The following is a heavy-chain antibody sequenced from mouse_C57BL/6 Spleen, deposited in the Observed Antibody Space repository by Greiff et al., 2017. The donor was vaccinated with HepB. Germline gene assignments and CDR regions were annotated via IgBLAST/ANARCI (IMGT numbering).Heavy chain of an antibody. Sequence: EVQVVESEGGLVQPGSSMKLSCTASGFTFSDYYMAWVRQVPEKGLEWVANINYDGSSTYYLDSLKSRFIISRDNAKNILYLQMSSLKSEDTATYYCARDAGLRYAMDYWGQGTSVTVSA. CDR3: ARDAGLRYAMDY. CDR2: INYDGSST. CDR1: GFTFSDYY. V-gene: IGHV5-16*01. D-gene: IGHD3-1*01. J-gene: IGHJ4*01.